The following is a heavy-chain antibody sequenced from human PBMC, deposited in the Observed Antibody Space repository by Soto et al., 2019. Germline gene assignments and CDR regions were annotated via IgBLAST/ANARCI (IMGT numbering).Heavy chain of an antibody. CDR2: ISYDGSNK. Sequence: GGSLRLSCAASGFTFSSYAMHWVRQAPGKGLEWVAVISYDGSNKYYADPVKGRFTISRDNSKNTLYLQMNSLRAEDTAVYYCARDMILEWLAFVSYYGMDVWGQGTTVTVSS. CDR3: ARDMILEWLAFVSYYGMDV. V-gene: IGHV3-30-3*01. J-gene: IGHJ6*02. D-gene: IGHD3-3*01. CDR1: GFTFSSYA.